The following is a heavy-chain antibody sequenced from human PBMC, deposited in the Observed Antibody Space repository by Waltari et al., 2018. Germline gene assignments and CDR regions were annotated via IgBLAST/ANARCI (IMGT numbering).Heavy chain of an antibody. Sequence: QVHLVQSGAEVKKPGSSVKVSCKASGGTFGRYAITWVRQAPGQGLVWMGGLIPILCAPNYAQRFQGRVTITADESTSTVYVELSSLKSEDTALYFCARRQLGGPLDPWGQGTLVTVSS. CDR1: GGTFGRYA. J-gene: IGHJ5*02. V-gene: IGHV1-69*12. CDR2: LIPILCAP. CDR3: ARRQLGGPLDP. D-gene: IGHD1-1*01.